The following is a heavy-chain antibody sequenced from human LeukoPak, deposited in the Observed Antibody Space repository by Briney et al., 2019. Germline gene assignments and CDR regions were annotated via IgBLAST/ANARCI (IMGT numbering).Heavy chain of an antibody. CDR3: ARHSNRSPGTCHFDY. CDR1: GYSFTNYW. V-gene: IGHV5-51*01. D-gene: IGHD1-26*01. J-gene: IGHJ4*02. Sequence: GESLKISCQGSGYSFTNYWIGWVRQMPGKGLEWMGIISPGDSHPTYSPSFQGQVTISADKSISTAYLQWSSLKASDTAMYYCARHSNRSPGTCHFDYWGQGTRVTVSS. CDR2: ISPGDSHP.